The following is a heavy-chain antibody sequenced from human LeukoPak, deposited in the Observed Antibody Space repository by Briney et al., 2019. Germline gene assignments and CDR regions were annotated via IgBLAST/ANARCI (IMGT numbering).Heavy chain of an antibody. Sequence: SETLSLTCTVSGGSISSSSYYWGWIRRPPGKGLEWIGSIYYSGSTYYNPSLKSRVTISVDTSKNQFSLKLSSVTAADTAVYYCARDGLPDSSGYYRDYWGQGTLVTVSS. V-gene: IGHV4-39*07. CDR1: GGSISSSSYY. J-gene: IGHJ4*02. CDR2: IYYSGST. D-gene: IGHD3-22*01. CDR3: ARDGLPDSSGYYRDY.